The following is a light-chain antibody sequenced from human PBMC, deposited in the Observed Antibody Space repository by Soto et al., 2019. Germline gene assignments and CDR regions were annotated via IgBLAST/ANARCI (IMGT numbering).Light chain of an antibody. CDR3: SSYTTSSSYV. CDR1: SSDVGGYNY. J-gene: IGLJ1*01. V-gene: IGLV2-14*01. CDR2: DVS. Sequence: QSALTQPASVSGSPGQSITISCTGTSSDVGGYNYVSWYQQHPGKAPKLMIYDVSNRPSGVSNRFSGSKSGNTASLTISGIQAEYEADYYCSSYTTSSSYVFATGTKLTVL.